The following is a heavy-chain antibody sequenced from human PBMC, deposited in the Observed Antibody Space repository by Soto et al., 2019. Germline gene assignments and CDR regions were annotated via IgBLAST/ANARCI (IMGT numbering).Heavy chain of an antibody. Sequence: PGGSLRLSCAASGFTFSSYSMNWVRQAPGKGLEWVSYISGSGGSTFSADSVKGRFTISRDNSKNTLYLQMDSLGADDTAVYYCATSFLPGSYFFNFWGQGILVTVSS. J-gene: IGHJ4*02. D-gene: IGHD3-9*01. CDR3: ATSFLPGSYFFNF. V-gene: IGHV3-23*01. CDR2: ISGSGGST. CDR1: GFTFSSYS.